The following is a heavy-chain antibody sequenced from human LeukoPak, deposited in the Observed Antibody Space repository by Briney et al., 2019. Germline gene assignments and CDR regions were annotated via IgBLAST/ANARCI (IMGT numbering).Heavy chain of an antibody. V-gene: IGHV3-30*02. D-gene: IGHD3-10*01. CDR2: IRYDGSNK. CDR3: ARAPDPWFGELLIPLPDY. CDR1: GFTFLSYG. J-gene: IGHJ4*02. Sequence: GGSLRLSCAASGFTFLSYGMHWVRQAPGKGLEWVAFIRYDGSNKYYADSVKGRFTISRDNSKNTLYLQMNSLRAEDTAVYYCARAPDPWFGELLIPLPDYWGQGTLVTVSS.